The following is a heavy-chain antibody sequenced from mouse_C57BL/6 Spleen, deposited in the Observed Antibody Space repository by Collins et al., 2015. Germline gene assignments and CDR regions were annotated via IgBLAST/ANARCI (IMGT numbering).Heavy chain of an antibody. D-gene: IGHD1-1*01. J-gene: IGHJ1*03. Sequence: QIQLVQSGPELKKPGETVKISCKASGYTFTTYGMSWVKQAPGKGLKWMSWINTYSGVPTYADDFKGRFAFSLQTSASTAYLQINNLKNEDTATYFCARSRHYYGSSYDWYFDVWGTGTTVTVSS. V-gene: IGHV9-3*01. CDR1: GYTFTTYG. CDR2: INTYSGVP. CDR3: ARSRHYYGSSYDWYFDV.